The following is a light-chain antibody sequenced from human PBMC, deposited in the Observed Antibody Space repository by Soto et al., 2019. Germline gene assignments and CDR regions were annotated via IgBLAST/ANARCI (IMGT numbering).Light chain of an antibody. CDR3: HQYAYSPLT. V-gene: IGKV3-20*01. CDR2: DAS. CDR1: QSVAKNY. J-gene: IGKJ4*01. Sequence: EVVLTQSPGTLSLSPGERATLSCRASQSVAKNYLAWYQQKPGQTPRLLIYDASSRATGIPDRFSGSGSGTDFTLTISRLEPGDFAVFYCHQYAYSPLTFGGGTKVEIK.